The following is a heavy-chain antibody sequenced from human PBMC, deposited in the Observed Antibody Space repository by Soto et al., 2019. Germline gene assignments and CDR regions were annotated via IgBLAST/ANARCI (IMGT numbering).Heavy chain of an antibody. CDR1: GGSISSSSYY. J-gene: IGHJ5*02. V-gene: IGHV4-39*07. Sequence: SETLSLTCTVSGGSISSSSYYWGWIRQPPGKGLEWIGSISYSGSTYYNPSLKSRVTISVDTSKNQFSLKLSSVTAADTAVYYCARWVAVAGGGFWFDPWGQGTLVTVSS. D-gene: IGHD6-19*01. CDR2: ISYSGST. CDR3: ARWVAVAGGGFWFDP.